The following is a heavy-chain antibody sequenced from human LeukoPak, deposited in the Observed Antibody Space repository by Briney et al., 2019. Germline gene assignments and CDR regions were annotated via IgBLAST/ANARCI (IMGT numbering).Heavy chain of an antibody. Sequence: AASVKVSCKASGGAFSSYAISWVRQAPGQGLEWMGGIIPIFGTANYAQKFQGRVTITADESTSTAYMELSSLRSEDTAVYYCARATDILTGYYRDAFDIWGQGTMVTVSS. J-gene: IGHJ3*02. CDR3: ARATDILTGYYRDAFDI. CDR2: IIPIFGTA. CDR1: GGAFSSYA. D-gene: IGHD3-9*01. V-gene: IGHV1-69*13.